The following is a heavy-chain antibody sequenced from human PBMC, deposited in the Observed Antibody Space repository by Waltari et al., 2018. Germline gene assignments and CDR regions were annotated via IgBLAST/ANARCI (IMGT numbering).Heavy chain of an antibody. CDR2: IYSSGSA. D-gene: IGHD2-2*01. CDR1: GGSISTYY. V-gene: IGHV4-59*01. J-gene: IGHJ3*01. Sequence: QVQLQESGPGLVKPSETLSLTCTVSGGSISTYYWSWIRQPPGKEREWIGYIYSSGSAYYSPSLKSRVTISVDTSKNQFSLKLNSVTAADTAVYYCARTLPAVPHAFDFWGHGTMVTVSS. CDR3: ARTLPAVPHAFDF.